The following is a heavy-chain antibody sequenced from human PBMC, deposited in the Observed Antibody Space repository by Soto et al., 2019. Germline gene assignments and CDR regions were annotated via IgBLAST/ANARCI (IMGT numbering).Heavy chain of an antibody. CDR1: GGTFSSYA. Sequence: VQLVQSGAEVKKPGSSVKVSCKASGGTFSSYAISWVRQAPGQGLEWMGGIIPIFGTANYAQKFQGRVTSSADESTSTAYMELSSLRSEDTAVYYCASLWTGTTAELLIDYWGQGTLVTVSS. CDR3: ASLWTGTTAELLIDY. D-gene: IGHD1-1*01. CDR2: IIPIFGTA. J-gene: IGHJ4*02. V-gene: IGHV1-69*12.